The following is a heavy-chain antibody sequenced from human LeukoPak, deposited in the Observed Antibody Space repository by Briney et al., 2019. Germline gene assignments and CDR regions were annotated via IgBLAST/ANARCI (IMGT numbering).Heavy chain of an antibody. CDR3: AKEDFGQPGITMVRGVTSRYYHYMDV. V-gene: IGHV1-69*06. D-gene: IGHD3-10*01. CDR2: IIPIFGTA. CDR1: GGTFSSYA. Sequence: SVKVSCKASGGTFSSYAISWVRQAPGQGLEWMGGIIPIFGTANYAQKFQGRVTITADKSTSTAYMELSSLRSEDTAVYYCAKEDFGQPGITMVRGVTSRYYHYMDVWGKGTTVTVSS. J-gene: IGHJ6*03.